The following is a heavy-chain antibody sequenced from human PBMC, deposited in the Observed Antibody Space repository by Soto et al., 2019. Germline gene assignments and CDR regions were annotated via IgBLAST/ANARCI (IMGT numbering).Heavy chain of an antibody. CDR1: GYTFTSYD. CDR2: MNPNSGNT. D-gene: IGHD4-17*01. J-gene: IGHJ2*01. V-gene: IGHV1-8*01. Sequence: QVQLVQSGAEAGKPGASVKVSCKASGYTFTSYDINWVRQASGQGLEWMGWMNPNSGNTGSAQRFQGRLTMTRNTSINTAYMELTSLTSEDAAVYYCARVHTVTTYFDVWGPGTLVAVSS. CDR3: ARVHTVTTYFDV.